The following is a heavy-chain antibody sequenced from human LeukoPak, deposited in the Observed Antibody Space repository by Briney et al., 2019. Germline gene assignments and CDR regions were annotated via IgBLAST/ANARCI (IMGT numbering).Heavy chain of an antibody. V-gene: IGHV3-48*03. CDR3: AELGITMIGGV. Sequence: PGGSLRLSCEVSGFTFDSFGLSWVRQAPGKGPEWIAYISGSSVAIYYADSVKGRFTISRDNAKNSLYLQMNSLRAGDTAVYYCAELGITMIGGVWGKGTTVTISS. CDR2: ISGSSVAI. J-gene: IGHJ6*04. CDR1: GFTFDSFG. D-gene: IGHD3-10*02.